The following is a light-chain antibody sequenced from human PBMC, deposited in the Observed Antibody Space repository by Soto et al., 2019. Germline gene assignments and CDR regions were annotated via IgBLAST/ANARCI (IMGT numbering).Light chain of an antibody. CDR2: EVT. CDR3: SSYASSSSYV. V-gene: IGLV2-14*01. CDR1: SSDVCGYNH. Sequence: QSVLTQPPSASGSPGQSITISCTGTSSDVCGYNHVSWYQIHPGKAPKLIIYEVTSRPSGVSYRFSGSKSGNSASLTISGLQAEDEADYYCSSYASSSSYVFGGGTKVTVL. J-gene: IGLJ1*01.